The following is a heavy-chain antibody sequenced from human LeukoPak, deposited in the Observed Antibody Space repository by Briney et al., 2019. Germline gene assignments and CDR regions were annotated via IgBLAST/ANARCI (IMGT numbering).Heavy chain of an antibody. Sequence: PAGGSLRLSCAASGFTFITYAMSWVRQAPGKGLEWVSGISGSDGSTYYADSVKGRFTISRDNSKNTLYLHMNSLRAEDTAIYYCAKWGYGSGRPQRDHWGQGTLVTVSS. CDR3: AKWGYGSGRPQRDH. CDR2: ISGSDGST. J-gene: IGHJ4*02. V-gene: IGHV3-23*01. CDR1: GFTFITYA. D-gene: IGHD3-10*01.